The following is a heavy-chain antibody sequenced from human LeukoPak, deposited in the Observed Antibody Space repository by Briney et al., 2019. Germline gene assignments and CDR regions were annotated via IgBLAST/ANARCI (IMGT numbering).Heavy chain of an antibody. CDR2: ISYDGSNK. J-gene: IGHJ4*02. CDR3: ARDLAAAGTFDH. CDR1: GFTFSSYA. V-gene: IGHV3-30-3*01. D-gene: IGHD6-13*01. Sequence: QPRRSLRLSCAAPGFTFSSYAMHWVRQAPGKGLEWVAVISYDGSNKYYADSVKGRFTISRDNSKNTLYLQMNSLRAEDTAVYYCARDLAAAGTFDHWGQGTLVTVSS.